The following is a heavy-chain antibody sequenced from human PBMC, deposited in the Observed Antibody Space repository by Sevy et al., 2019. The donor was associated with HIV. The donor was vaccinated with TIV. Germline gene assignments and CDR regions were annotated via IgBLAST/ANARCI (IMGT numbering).Heavy chain of an antibody. Sequence: GGSLRLSCAASGFTFSSYGMHWVRQAPGKGLEWVAFIRYDGSNKYYADSVKGRFTISRDNSKNTLYLQMNSLRAEDTAVYYCAKDLEDIVVVVAQNRGPLRGLDYWGQGTLVTVSS. CDR1: GFTFSSYG. CDR3: AKDLEDIVVVVAQNRGPLRGLDY. J-gene: IGHJ4*02. CDR2: IRYDGSNK. D-gene: IGHD2-15*01. V-gene: IGHV3-30*02.